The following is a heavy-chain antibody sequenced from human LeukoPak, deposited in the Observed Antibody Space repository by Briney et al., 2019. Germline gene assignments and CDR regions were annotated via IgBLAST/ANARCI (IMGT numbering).Heavy chain of an antibody. V-gene: IGHV1-2*02. Sequence: ASVKVSCKASGYTFTGHHIHWVRQAPGQGLELMGFINPNSGGTNYAQKFQGRVTMTRDTSITTAYMELRRVTSDDTAVYYCARVGHTSGWDFDYWGQGTLVTVSS. CDR2: INPNSGGT. CDR1: GYTFTGHH. D-gene: IGHD6-19*01. J-gene: IGHJ4*02. CDR3: ARVGHTSGWDFDY.